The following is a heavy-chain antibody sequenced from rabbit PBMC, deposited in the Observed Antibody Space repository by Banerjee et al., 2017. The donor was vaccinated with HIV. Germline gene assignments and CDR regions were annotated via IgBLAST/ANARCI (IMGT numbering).Heavy chain of an antibody. CDR2: IYAGSSGST. D-gene: IGHD6-1*01. J-gene: IGHJ6*01. CDR1: GLDFSSSYW. CDR3: ARGDAGYVGYGYPTRSYGMDL. Sequence: QEQLVEYGGDLVQPEGSLTPTCKASGLDFSSSYWICWVRQAPGKGLEWIACIYAGSSGSTYYASWAKGRFTISKTSSTTVTLQMTSLTAADTATYFCARGDAGYVGYGYPTRSYGMDLWGPGTLVTVS. V-gene: IGHV1S45*01.